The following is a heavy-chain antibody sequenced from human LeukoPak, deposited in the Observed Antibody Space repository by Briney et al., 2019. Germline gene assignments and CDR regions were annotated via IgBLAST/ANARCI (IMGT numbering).Heavy chain of an antibody. Sequence: SETLSLTCAVYGGSFSGYYWSWIRQPPGKGLEWIGEINHSGSTNYNPSLKSRVTISVDTSKNQFSLKLSSVTAADTAVYYCAVAFIAAAGDDAFDILGQGTMVTVSS. V-gene: IGHV4-34*01. D-gene: IGHD6-13*01. J-gene: IGHJ3*02. CDR3: AVAFIAAAGDDAFDI. CDR2: INHSGST. CDR1: GGSFSGYY.